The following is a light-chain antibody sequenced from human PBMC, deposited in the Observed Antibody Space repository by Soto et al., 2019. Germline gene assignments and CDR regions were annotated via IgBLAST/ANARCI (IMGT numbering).Light chain of an antibody. CDR2: KAS. CDR1: QSISGW. CDR3: QQYKTYPIT. Sequence: DIQMTQSPFTLSASVGDRVTITCRASQSISGWVAWYQQKPGKAPKLLIYKASSLESGDPSRFSGSGSGTEFTLTISSLQPDDFATYYCQQYKTYPITFGQGTRLRL. J-gene: IGKJ5*01. V-gene: IGKV1-5*03.